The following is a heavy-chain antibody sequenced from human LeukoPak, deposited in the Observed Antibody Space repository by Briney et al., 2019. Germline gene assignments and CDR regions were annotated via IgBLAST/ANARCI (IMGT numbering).Heavy chain of an antibody. V-gene: IGHV3-74*01. Sequence: PGGSLRLSCAVSGFTFSNYWMHWVRQAPGKGLVWISRSRSDGSSTTYAASVKGRFTISRDNAKNTLYLQVNSLRAEDTAVYYCAREKEDYGMDVWGQGTTVTVSS. CDR1: GFTFSNYW. CDR2: SRSDGSST. J-gene: IGHJ6*02. CDR3: AREKEDYGMDV.